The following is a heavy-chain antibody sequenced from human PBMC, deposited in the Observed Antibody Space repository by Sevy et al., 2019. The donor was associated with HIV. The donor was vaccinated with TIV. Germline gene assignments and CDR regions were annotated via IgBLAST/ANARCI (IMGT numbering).Heavy chain of an antibody. CDR1: GFTFINYG. V-gene: IGHV3-33*07. CDR3: ARDAQRLPLGELSRIPSARGGMDV. CDR2: VSSDESNK. Sequence: GGSLRLSCAASGFTFINYGMYWVRQAPGKGLEWVAFVSSDESNKYYVESVKGRFTISRDNSKNTLYLQMNGLRPEDMAVYYCARDAQRLPLGELSRIPSARGGMDVWGQGTAVTVSS. J-gene: IGHJ6*02. D-gene: IGHD3-16*02.